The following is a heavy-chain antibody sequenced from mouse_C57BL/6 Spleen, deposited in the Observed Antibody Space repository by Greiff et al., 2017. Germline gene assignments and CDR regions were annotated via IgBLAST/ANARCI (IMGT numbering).Heavy chain of an antibody. CDR2: INPNNGGT. Sequence: EVQLQQSGPELVKPGASVKISCKASGYTFTDYYMNWVKQSHGKSLEWIGDINPNNGGTSYNQKFKGKATLTVDKSSSTAYMELRSLTSEDSAVYYCARGGLGRGGFAYWGQGTLVTVSA. CDR3: ARGGLGRGGFAY. D-gene: IGHD4-1*01. J-gene: IGHJ3*01. CDR1: GYTFTDYY. V-gene: IGHV1-26*01.